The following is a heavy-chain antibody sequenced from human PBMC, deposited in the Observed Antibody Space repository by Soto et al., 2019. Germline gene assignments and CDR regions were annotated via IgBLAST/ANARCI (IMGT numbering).Heavy chain of an antibody. CDR1: GYTFTSYY. CDR3: ARATRQWLVPYYYYGMDV. J-gene: IGHJ6*02. CDR2: INPSGGST. D-gene: IGHD6-19*01. Sequence: ASGRVSCKASGYTFTSYYMHWVRQAPGQGLEWMGIINPSGGSTSYAQKFQGRVTMTRDTSTSTVYMELSSLRSEDTAVYYCARATRQWLVPYYYYGMDVWGQRPTVTVS. V-gene: IGHV1-46*01.